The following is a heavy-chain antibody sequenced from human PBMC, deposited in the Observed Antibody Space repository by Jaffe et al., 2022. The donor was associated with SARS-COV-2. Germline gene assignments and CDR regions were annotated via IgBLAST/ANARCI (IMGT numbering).Heavy chain of an antibody. CDR2: IKHDETEK. J-gene: IGHJ4*02. V-gene: IGHV3-7*03. CDR3: ATDYGFAWDH. CDR1: GFTFNFSS. Sequence: EVQLVESGGGLVQPGGSLRLSCAASGFTFNFSSMNWVRQAPGKGLEWVAYIKHDETEKYYVDSVEGRFTISRDNAENSLYLQMNSLRVEDTAVYYCATDYGFAWDHWGQGVLVTVSS. D-gene: IGHD4-17*01.